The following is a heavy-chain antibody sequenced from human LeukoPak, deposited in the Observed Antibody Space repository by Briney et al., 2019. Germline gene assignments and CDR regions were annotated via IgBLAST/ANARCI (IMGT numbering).Heavy chain of an antibody. J-gene: IGHJ5*02. CDR3: ARGKQQLVLGAAYNWFDP. CDR2: ISGSGGST. CDR1: GFTFSSYG. D-gene: IGHD6-13*01. V-gene: IGHV3-23*01. Sequence: GGSLRLSCAASGFTFSSYGMSWVRQAPGKGLEWVSAISGSGGSTYYADSVKGRFTISRDNSKNTLYLQMNSLRAEDTAVYYCARGKQQLVLGAAYNWFDPWGQGTLVTVSS.